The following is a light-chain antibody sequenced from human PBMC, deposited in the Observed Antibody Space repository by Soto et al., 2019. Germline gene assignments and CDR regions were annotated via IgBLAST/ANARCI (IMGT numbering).Light chain of an antibody. CDR3: QQNFSIPIT. J-gene: IGKJ5*01. CDR1: QSISTY. Sequence: DIQMTRSPSSLSASVGHIFTITCRASQSISTYLNWYHQKQGKAPDLLIYAASSLKSGVPSRLRGSGSGTHFTLTITGMKPADFETYYCQQNFSIPITFGHGTRLEI. V-gene: IGKV1-39*01. CDR2: AAS.